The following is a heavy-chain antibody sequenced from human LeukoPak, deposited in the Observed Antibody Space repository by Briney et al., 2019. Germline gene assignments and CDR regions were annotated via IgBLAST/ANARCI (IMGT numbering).Heavy chain of an antibody. CDR3: ARRSHDALDI. V-gene: IGHV3-21*01. J-gene: IGHJ3*02. Sequence: GGPLRLSCAASGFTFSSYSMNWVRQAPGKGLEWVASISSSSSYIDYADSVKGRFPTSRENAKNSPYLQSNSLRAEDPAVYSCARRSHDALDIWGQGTMVTVSS. CDR2: ISSSSSYI. CDR1: GFTFSSYS.